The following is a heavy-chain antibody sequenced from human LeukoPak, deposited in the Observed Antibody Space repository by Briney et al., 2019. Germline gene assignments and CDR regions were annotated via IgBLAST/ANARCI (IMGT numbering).Heavy chain of an antibody. D-gene: IGHD6-19*01. CDR2: IDSKTDGGTT. CDR1: QSTISNRL. CDR3: TTDALGIAVAGPYYYYGMDV. J-gene: IGHJ6*02. V-gene: IGHV3-15*04. Sequence: SLLFSSASSQSTISNRLTTWIRQAPGKGLGWLGRIDSKTDGGTTDYAAPVKGRFTISRDDSKNTLYLQMNSLKTEATAVYYCTTDALGIAVAGPYYYYGMDVWGQGTTVTVSS.